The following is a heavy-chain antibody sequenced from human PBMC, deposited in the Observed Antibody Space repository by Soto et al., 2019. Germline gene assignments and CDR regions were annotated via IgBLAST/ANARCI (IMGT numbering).Heavy chain of an antibody. CDR1: GFSFSDYE. Sequence: EVQLVESGGGLAQPGGSLRLSCVGSGFSFSDYEMNWVRQAPGKGLEWVAYISSGGSTTHYADSVRGRFTVSRDNARKSLYLQMNTLSVGDTALYYCARDRAAGGYWGQGTLVTVSS. J-gene: IGHJ4*02. CDR3: ARDRAAGGY. CDR2: ISSGGSTT. D-gene: IGHD6-13*01. V-gene: IGHV3-48*03.